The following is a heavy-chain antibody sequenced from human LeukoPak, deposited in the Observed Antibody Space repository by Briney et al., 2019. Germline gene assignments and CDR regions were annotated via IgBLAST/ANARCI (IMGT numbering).Heavy chain of an antibody. CDR1: GGTSSSYA. Sequence: ASVKVSCKASGGTSSSYAISWVRQAPGQGLEWMGGIIPIFGTANYAQKFQGRVTIATDESTSTAYMELSSLRSEDTAVYYCAGLQGDYDTRRNAFDIWGQGTMVTVSS. V-gene: IGHV1-69*05. CDR2: IIPIFGTA. J-gene: IGHJ3*02. D-gene: IGHD3-22*01. CDR3: AGLQGDYDTRRNAFDI.